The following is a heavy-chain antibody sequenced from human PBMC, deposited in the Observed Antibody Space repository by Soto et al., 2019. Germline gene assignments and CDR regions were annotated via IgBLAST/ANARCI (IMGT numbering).Heavy chain of an antibody. J-gene: IGHJ6*02. Sequence: QVQLVESGGGLVQPGGSLRLTCVASGFTFGSHGMHWVRQAPGKGLVWVAVISYDETNEHYVDSVKGRFTISMDNSKSILYLQMNRLTPEDTAVYKCAKDLRTTIFDDGMDLWGQGTTFTV. V-gene: IGHV3-30*18. CDR1: GFTFGSHG. CDR2: ISYDETNE. CDR3: AKDLRTTIFDDGMDL. D-gene: IGHD3-3*01.